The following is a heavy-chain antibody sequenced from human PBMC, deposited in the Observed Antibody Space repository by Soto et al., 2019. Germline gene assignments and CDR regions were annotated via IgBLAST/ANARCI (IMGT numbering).Heavy chain of an antibody. V-gene: IGHV1-24*01. J-gene: IGHJ3*02. CDR1: GYTFTSYA. D-gene: IGHD3-3*01. Sequence: KVSCKASGYTFTSYAMHWVRQAPGQRLEWMGCIDPDDGKTIYAQKFQGRVTMTEDTSTDTAYMELSSLRSEDTAVYYCATNKGFGVVIHDAFDIWGQGTMVTVSS. CDR2: IDPDDGKT. CDR3: ATNKGFGVVIHDAFDI.